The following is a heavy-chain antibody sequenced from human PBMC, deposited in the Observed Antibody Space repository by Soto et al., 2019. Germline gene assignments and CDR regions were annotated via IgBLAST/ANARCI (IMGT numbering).Heavy chain of an antibody. CDR3: ARLSSSSSFDF. CDR2: IYYTGST. D-gene: IGHD6-6*01. J-gene: IGHJ4*02. Sequence: QVQLQESGPGLVKPSQTLSLTCTVSGDSISSGGYFWNWIRQHPGKGLEWIGLIYYTGSTFYNPSLRRRVTFSVDTSKNHFSLTLTSVTAAATAVYFCARLSSSSSFDFWGQGTLVTVYS. CDR1: GDSISSGGYF. V-gene: IGHV4-31*03.